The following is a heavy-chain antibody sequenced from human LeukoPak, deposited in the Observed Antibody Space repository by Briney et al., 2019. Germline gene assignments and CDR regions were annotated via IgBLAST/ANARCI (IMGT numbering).Heavy chain of an antibody. V-gene: IGHV3-9*03. J-gene: IGHJ6*03. Sequence: GGSLRLSCAASGFTFDDYAMHWVRQPPGKGLEWVSGIGWNSGSIVYADSVKGRFTISRDNAKNSLYLQMNSLRAEDMALYYCAGSRNGFYMDVWGKGTTVTVSS. CDR3: AGSRNGFYMDV. CDR1: GFTFDDYA. CDR2: IGWNSGSI. D-gene: IGHD3-3*01.